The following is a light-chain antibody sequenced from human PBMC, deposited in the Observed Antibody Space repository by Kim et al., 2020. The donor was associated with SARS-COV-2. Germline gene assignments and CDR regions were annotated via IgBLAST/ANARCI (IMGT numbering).Light chain of an antibody. Sequence: GTRVSISVSGGSPNSGSKTVNWFQHLPGTAPKLLIANNNQRPSGVPDRFSGSKSGTSASLAISGLQSEDEADYYCATWDVNLIAWVFGGGTQLTVL. CDR2: NNN. V-gene: IGLV1-44*01. CDR1: SPNSGSKT. CDR3: ATWDVNLIAWV. J-gene: IGLJ3*02.